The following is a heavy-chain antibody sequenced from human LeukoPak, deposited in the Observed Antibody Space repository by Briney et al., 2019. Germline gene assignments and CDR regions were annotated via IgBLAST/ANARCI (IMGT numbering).Heavy chain of an antibody. J-gene: IGHJ5*02. V-gene: IGHV1-46*01. CDR3: ARGTPDYDFWSARTGWFDP. Sequence: ASVKVSCKASGYTFTSYYMHWVRQAPEQGLEWMGIINPSGGSTSYAQKFQGRVTMTRDTSTSTVYMELSSLRSEDTAVYYCARGTPDYDFWSARTGWFDPWGQGTLVTVSS. CDR2: INPSGGST. CDR1: GYTFTSYY. D-gene: IGHD3-3*01.